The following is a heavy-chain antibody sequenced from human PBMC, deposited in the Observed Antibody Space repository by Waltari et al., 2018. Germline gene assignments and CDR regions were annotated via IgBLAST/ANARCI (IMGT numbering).Heavy chain of an antibody. V-gene: IGHV4-34*01. D-gene: IGHD3-3*01. Sequence: QVQLQQWGAGLLKPSETLSLTCAVYGGSFSGYYWSWIRQPPGKGLEWIGEINHRGSTNDNPSLKSRVTISVDTSKNQFSLKLSSVTAADTAVYYCARDFGVPYDAWGQGTLVTVSS. CDR2: INHRGST. J-gene: IGHJ5*02. CDR1: GGSFSGYY. CDR3: ARDFGVPYDA.